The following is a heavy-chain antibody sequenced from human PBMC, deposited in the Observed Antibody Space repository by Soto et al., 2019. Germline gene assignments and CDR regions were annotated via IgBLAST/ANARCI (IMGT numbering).Heavy chain of an antibody. D-gene: IGHD3-22*01. Sequence: GESLKISCKGSGYIFTNYWIGWVRQMPGKGLEWMGIIYPGDSDTKYSPSFQGQVTISADKSITTAYLQWSSLKASDTAMYYCASLSYYDSSGAFDYWGQGTLVTVSS. CDR3: ASLSYYDSSGAFDY. CDR1: GYIFTNYW. CDR2: IYPGDSDT. J-gene: IGHJ4*02. V-gene: IGHV5-51*01.